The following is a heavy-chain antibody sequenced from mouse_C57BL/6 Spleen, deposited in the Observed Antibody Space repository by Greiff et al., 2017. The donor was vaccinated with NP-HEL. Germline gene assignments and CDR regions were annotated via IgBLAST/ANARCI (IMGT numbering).Heavy chain of an antibody. J-gene: IGHJ2*01. CDR1: GYTFTDYN. Sequence: EVQLQQSGPELVKPGASVKIPCKASGYTFTDYNMDWVKQSHGKSLEWIGDINPNNGGTIYNQKFKGKATLTVDKSSSTAYMELRSLTSEDTAVYYCARSDYDYDVYFDYWGQGTTLTVSS. D-gene: IGHD2-4*01. CDR2: INPNNGGT. V-gene: IGHV1-18*01. CDR3: ARSDYDYDVYFDY.